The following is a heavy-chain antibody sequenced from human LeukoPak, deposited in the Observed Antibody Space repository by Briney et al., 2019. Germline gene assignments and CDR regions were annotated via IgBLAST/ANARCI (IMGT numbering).Heavy chain of an antibody. D-gene: IGHD4-17*01. V-gene: IGHV1-3*01. J-gene: IGHJ4*02. CDR2: INAGNGNT. CDR3: TRTTVTFPFDY. CDR1: GYIFISYA. Sequence: ASVKVSCKTSGYIFISYAIHWVRQAPGQRLEWMGWINAGNGNTEYSQKFQGRVTITRDTSASTAYMELSSLRSEDTAVYYCTRTTVTFPFDYWGQGMLVTVSS.